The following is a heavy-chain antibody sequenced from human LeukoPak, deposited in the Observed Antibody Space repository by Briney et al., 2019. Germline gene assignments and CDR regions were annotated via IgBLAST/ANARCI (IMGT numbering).Heavy chain of an antibody. CDR1: GFTFSSYW. Sequence: PGGSLRLSCAASGFTFSSYWMHWVRQAPGKGLVWVSRINTDGSSTSYADSVKGRFTISRDNAKNMLYLQMNSLRAEDTAVYYCARAGSGSPIPDVWGKGTTVTVSS. D-gene: IGHD3-10*01. J-gene: IGHJ6*04. V-gene: IGHV3-74*01. CDR3: ARAGSGSPIPDV. CDR2: INTDGSST.